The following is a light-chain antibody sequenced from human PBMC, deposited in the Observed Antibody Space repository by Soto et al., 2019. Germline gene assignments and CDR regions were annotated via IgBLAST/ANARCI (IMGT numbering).Light chain of an antibody. CDR3: CSYAGSSTYV. CDR1: SSVVGSYNL. V-gene: IGLV2-23*01. CDR2: EGS. J-gene: IGLJ1*01. Sequence: QSALTQPASVSGSPGQSITISCTGTSSVVGSYNLVSWYQQHPGKAPKLMIYEGSKRPSGVSNRFSGSKSGNTASLTISGLQAEDEADYYCCSYAGSSTYVFGTETKVTVL.